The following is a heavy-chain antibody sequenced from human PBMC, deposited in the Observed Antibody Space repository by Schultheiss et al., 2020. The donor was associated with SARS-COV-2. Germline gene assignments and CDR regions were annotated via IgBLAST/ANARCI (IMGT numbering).Heavy chain of an antibody. CDR3: ARDPHPRDYSNYGSNWFDP. CDR2: MNPNSGNT. Sequence: ASVKVSCKASGYSLTSYDINWVRQATGQGLEWMGWMNPNSGNTGYAQKFQGRVTMTRNTSISTAYMELRSLRSDDTAVYYCARDPHPRDYSNYGSNWFDPWGQGTLVTVSS. D-gene: IGHD4-11*01. V-gene: IGHV1-8*01. CDR1: GYSLTSYD. J-gene: IGHJ5*02.